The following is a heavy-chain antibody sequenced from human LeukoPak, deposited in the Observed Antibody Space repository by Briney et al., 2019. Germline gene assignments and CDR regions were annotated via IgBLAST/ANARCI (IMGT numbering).Heavy chain of an antibody. CDR3: ARGAYYYGSGSYYPFDY. Sequence: SETLSLTCTVSGGSISSYYWSWIRQPPGKGLEWLGYIYYSGSTNYKPSLKSRVTISVDTSKNQFSLKLSSVTAADTAVYYCARGAYYYGSGSYYPFDYWGQGTLVTVSS. J-gene: IGHJ4*02. D-gene: IGHD3-10*01. CDR2: IYYSGST. V-gene: IGHV4-59*01. CDR1: GGSISSYY.